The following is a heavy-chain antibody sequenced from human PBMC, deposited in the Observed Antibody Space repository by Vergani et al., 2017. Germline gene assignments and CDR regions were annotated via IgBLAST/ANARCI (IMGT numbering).Heavy chain of an antibody. V-gene: IGHV4-59*01. D-gene: IGHD2-2*01. CDR3: ARALGGTSWDPFDV. J-gene: IGHJ3*01. Sequence: QVQLQESGPGLVKPSETLPLTCTVAGGSISSYYWSWIRQPPGKGLEWIGYIYSSGKTNYYPSLESRVTMSVDMSKNQFSLNLNSVTAADTAVYYCARALGGTSWDPFDVWGQGTMVTVSS. CDR1: GGSISSYY. CDR2: IYSSGKT.